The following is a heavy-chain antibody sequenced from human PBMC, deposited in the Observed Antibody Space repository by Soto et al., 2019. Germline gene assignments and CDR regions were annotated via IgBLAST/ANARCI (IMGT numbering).Heavy chain of an antibody. V-gene: IGHV4-34*01. D-gene: IGHD2-21*02. CDR2: INHSGST. CDR1: GGSFSCYY. J-gene: IGHJ4*02. CDR3: ARGLAYCGGDCKDY. Sequence: TDTLSLTCAVYGGSFSCYYWSWIRQPPGKGLEWIGEINHSGSTNYNPSHKSRVTISVDTSKNQFSLKLSSVTAADTAVYYCARGLAYCGGDCKDYWGQGTLVTVSS.